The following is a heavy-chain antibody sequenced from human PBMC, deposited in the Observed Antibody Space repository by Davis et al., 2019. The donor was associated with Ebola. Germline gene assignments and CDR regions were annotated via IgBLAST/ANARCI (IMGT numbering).Heavy chain of an antibody. CDR2: IYPGDSDT. J-gene: IGHJ5*02. D-gene: IGHD6-19*01. Sequence: GESLKISCKGSGYSFTSYWIGWVRQMPGKGLEWMRIIYPGDSDTRYSPSFQGQVTISADKSISTAYLQWSSLKASDTAMYYCARNEDNSGWHNWFDPWGQGTLVTVSS. CDR3: ARNEDNSGWHNWFDP. V-gene: IGHV5-51*01. CDR1: GYSFTSYW.